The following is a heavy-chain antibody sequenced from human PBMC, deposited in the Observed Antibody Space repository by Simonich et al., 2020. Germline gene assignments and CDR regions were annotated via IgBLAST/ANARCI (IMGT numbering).Heavy chain of an antibody. CDR2: IWYDGSNK. Sequence: QVQLVESGGGVVQPGRSLRLSCAASGFTFSSYGMHWVRQAPGKGGEWVAVIWYDGSNKYYADSVKGRFTISRDNAKNSLYLQMNSLRAEDTAVYYCASNSGEGYWGQGTLVTVSS. CDR1: GFTFSSYG. V-gene: IGHV3-33*03. CDR3: ASNSGEGY. J-gene: IGHJ4*02. D-gene: IGHD7-27*01.